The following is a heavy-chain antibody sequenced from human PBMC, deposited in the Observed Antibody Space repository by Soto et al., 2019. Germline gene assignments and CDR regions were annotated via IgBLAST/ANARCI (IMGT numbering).Heavy chain of an antibody. CDR2: FDPEDGET. D-gene: IGHD2-8*01. CDR1: GYTLTELS. J-gene: IGHJ6*02. Sequence: SSVKVSCKVSGYTLTELSMHWVRQAPGKGLDWVGGFDPEDGETIYAQKFQGRVTMTEDTSTDTAYMELSSLRSEDTAVYYCAGERTNRVCYGCPYYYYGMDVWGQGTTVTVSS. V-gene: IGHV1-24*01. CDR3: AGERTNRVCYGCPYYYYGMDV.